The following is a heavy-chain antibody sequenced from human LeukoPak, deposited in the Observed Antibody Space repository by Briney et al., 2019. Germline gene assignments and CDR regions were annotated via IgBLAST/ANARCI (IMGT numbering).Heavy chain of an antibody. CDR2: IYYSGST. Sequence: SETLSLTCSVSGVPISRGVYYWSWIRQHPGKPVEWIGYIYYSGSTYYNPSLKSRVTISVDTSKNQFSLKLSSVTAADTAVYYCASGVDTAMVDYWGQGTLVTVSS. V-gene: IGHV4-31*03. D-gene: IGHD5-18*01. CDR3: ASGVDTAMVDY. CDR1: GVPISRGVYY. J-gene: IGHJ4*02.